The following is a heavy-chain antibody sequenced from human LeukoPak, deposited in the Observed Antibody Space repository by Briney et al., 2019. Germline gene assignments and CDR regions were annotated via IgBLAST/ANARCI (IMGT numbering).Heavy chain of an antibody. J-gene: IGHJ6*02. Sequence: SETLSLTCTVSGGSISSYYRSWIRQPPGKGLEWIGYIYYSGSTNYNPSLKSRVTISVDTSKNQFSLKLSSVTAADTAVYYCARVGRNCSSTSCYRPYYYGMDVWGQGTTVTVSS. CDR2: IYYSGST. CDR3: ARVGRNCSSTSCYRPYYYGMDV. CDR1: GGSISSYY. V-gene: IGHV4-59*01. D-gene: IGHD2-2*01.